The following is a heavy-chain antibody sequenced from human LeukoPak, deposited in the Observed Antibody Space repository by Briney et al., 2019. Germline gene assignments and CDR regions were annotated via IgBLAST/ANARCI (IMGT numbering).Heavy chain of an antibody. CDR3: ARDLLRFLEWFSPAFDI. Sequence: GGSLRLSCAASGFTFDDYGMSWVRQAPGKGLGWVSGINWNGGSTGYADSVKGRFTISRDNAKNSLYLQMNSLRAEDTALYYCARDLLRFLEWFSPAFDIWGQGTMVTVSS. CDR2: INWNGGST. V-gene: IGHV3-20*04. D-gene: IGHD3-3*01. J-gene: IGHJ3*02. CDR1: GFTFDDYG.